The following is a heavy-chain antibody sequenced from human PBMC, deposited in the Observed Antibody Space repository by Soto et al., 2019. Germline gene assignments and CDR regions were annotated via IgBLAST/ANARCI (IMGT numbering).Heavy chain of an antibody. J-gene: IGHJ6*02. D-gene: IGHD3-16*01. Sequence: EVQLVESGGGLVQPGGSLRLSCAASGFTFSSYSMNWVRQAPGKGLEWVSYISSSSSTIYYADSVKGRFNISRDNAKNSLYLQMNSLSDEDTAVYYCAREPFGGVMEGMDVWGQGTTVSVSS. CDR1: GFTFSSYS. CDR3: AREPFGGVMEGMDV. V-gene: IGHV3-48*02. CDR2: ISSSSSTI.